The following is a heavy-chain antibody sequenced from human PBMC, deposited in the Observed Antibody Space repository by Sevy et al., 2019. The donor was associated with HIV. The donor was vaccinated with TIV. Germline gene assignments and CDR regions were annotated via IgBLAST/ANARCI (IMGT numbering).Heavy chain of an antibody. CDR2: IYYSGST. D-gene: IGHD3-3*01. CDR3: ARDVRFMEENSWFDP. J-gene: IGHJ5*02. CDR1: GGSISSYY. V-gene: IGHV4-59*13. Sequence: SETLSLTCSVSGGSISSYYWTWIRQPPGKGLEWIANIYYSGSTNYNPSLKSRVTISADTSKNQFSLKLSSATSADTAVYYCARDVRFMEENSWFDPWGQGTLVTVSS.